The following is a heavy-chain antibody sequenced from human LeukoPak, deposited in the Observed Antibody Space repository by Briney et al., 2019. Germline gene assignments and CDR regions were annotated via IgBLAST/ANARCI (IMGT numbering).Heavy chain of an antibody. CDR3: ARELDPTSTNNPHFYYHMDV. CDR1: GGTFSSYA. Sequence: SVKVSCKASGGTFSSYAISWVRQAPGQGLEWMGGIIPIFGTANYAQKFQGRVTITADKSTSTAYMELSSLRSEDTAVYYCARELDPTSTNNPHFYYHMDVWGKGTTVTVSS. CDR2: IIPIFGTA. D-gene: IGHD1/OR15-1a*01. V-gene: IGHV1-69*06. J-gene: IGHJ6*03.